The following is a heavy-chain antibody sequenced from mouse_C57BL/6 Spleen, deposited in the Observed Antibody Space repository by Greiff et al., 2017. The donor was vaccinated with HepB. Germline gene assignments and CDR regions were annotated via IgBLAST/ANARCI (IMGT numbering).Heavy chain of an antibody. CDR3: TTGGSNYLYYFDY. Sequence: EVQLVESGAELVRPGASVKLSCTASGFNIKDDYMHWVKQRPEQGLEWIGWIDPENVDTEYASKFQGKATITADTSSHTAYLQLSSLTSEDTAVYYCTTGGSNYLYYFDYWGQGTTLTVSS. CDR2: IDPENVDT. J-gene: IGHJ2*01. D-gene: IGHD2-5*01. V-gene: IGHV14-4*01. CDR1: GFNIKDDY.